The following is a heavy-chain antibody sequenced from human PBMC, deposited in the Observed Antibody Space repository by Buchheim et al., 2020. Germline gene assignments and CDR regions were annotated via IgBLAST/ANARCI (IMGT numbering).Heavy chain of an antibody. CDR2: FRDSGAST. CDR3: AKWDTVTYYYNVDYYYGLDV. CDR1: GFTFSSYA. Sequence: EVQLLESGGGLVQPGGSLRLSCAASGFTFSSYAMSWVRQAPGKGLDRVSVFRDSGASTYYADSFKVLFIISRDNSPTTLFLKMNSLGDDDTAVYYCAKWDTVTYYYNVDYYYGLDVGGQGTT. D-gene: IGHD1-26*01. V-gene: IGHV3-23*01. J-gene: IGHJ6*01.